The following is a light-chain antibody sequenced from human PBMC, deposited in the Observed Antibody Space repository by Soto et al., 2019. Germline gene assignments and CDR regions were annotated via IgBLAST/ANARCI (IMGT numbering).Light chain of an antibody. CDR3: QQRSNLFT. J-gene: IGKJ3*01. CDR2: AAS. CDR1: QSISSTY. Sequence: EIVLTQSPGTLSLSPGERATLSCRASQSISSTYLAWYRQKPGQAPRLLIYAASSRATGIPDRFSGSGSGTDFTLTISRLEPEDFAVYYCQQRSNLFTFGPGTTVEIK. V-gene: IGKV3D-20*02.